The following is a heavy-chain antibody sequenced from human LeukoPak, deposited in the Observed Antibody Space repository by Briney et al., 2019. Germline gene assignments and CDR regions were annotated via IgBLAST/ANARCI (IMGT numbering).Heavy chain of an antibody. CDR3: AKDGGGWRQLSFDY. CDR2: VSYDGNLQ. CDR1: GFIFSNYA. V-gene: IGHV3-30*18. Sequence: GRSLRLSCAASGFIFSNYAIHCVRQAPGQGLEGGAAVSYDGNLQHYADAVKGRFTISRDNSKNTQYLQMNSLRAEDTAVYYCAKDGGGWRQLSFDYWGQGTLVTVSS. D-gene: IGHD5-24*01. J-gene: IGHJ4*02.